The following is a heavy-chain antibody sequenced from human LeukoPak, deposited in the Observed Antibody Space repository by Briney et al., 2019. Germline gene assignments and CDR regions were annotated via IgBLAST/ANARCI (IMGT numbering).Heavy chain of an antibody. Sequence: ASVKFSCKAYGYTFTSYDINWVRQGTGQGLEWMGWMNPNSGNTGYAQKFQGRVTMTRNTSISTAYMELSSLRSEDTAVYYCARAINKEIQLWERYPDYWGQGTLVTVSS. CDR3: ARAINKEIQLWERYPDY. CDR1: GYTFTSYD. CDR2: MNPNSGNT. V-gene: IGHV1-8*01. J-gene: IGHJ4*02. D-gene: IGHD5-18*01.